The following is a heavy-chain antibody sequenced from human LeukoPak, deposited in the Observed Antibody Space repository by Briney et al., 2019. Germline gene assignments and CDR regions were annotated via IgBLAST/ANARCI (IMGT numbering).Heavy chain of an antibody. CDR2: IIPIFGTA. CDR3: ARARSGYSSGWHYYYYGMDV. D-gene: IGHD6-19*01. V-gene: IGHV1-69*13. J-gene: IGHJ6*02. CDR1: GGTFSSYA. Sequence: SVKLSCKASGGTFSSYAISWVRQAPGQGLEWMGGIIPIFGTANYAQKFQGRVTITADESTSTAYMELSSLRSEDTAVYYCARARSGYSSGWHYYYYGMDVWGQGTTVTVSS.